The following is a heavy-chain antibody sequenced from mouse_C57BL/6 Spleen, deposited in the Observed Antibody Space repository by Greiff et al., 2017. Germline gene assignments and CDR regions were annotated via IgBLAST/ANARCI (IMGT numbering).Heavy chain of an antibody. Sequence: EVQGVESGGGLVKPGGSLKLSCAASGFTFSSYTMSWVRQTPEKRLEWVATISGGGGNTYYPDSVKGRFTISRDDAKNTLYLQMSSLRSEDTALYYCARQITTVVATRYFDVWGTGTTVTVSS. J-gene: IGHJ1*03. V-gene: IGHV5-9*01. CDR3: ARQITTVVATRYFDV. CDR1: GFTFSSYT. D-gene: IGHD1-1*01. CDR2: ISGGGGNT.